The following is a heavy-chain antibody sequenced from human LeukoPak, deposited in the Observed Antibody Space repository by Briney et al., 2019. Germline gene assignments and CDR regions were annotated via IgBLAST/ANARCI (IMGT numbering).Heavy chain of an antibody. J-gene: IGHJ3*02. Sequence: SQTLSLTCAISGDSVPSNSTACNWIRQSPSRGLEWLGRTYHRSKWYSDYAVSVKSRITINPDTSKNQFSLQLNSVTPEDTAVYYCARGGQGDGYSADETFDIWGQGTMVTVSS. V-gene: IGHV6-1*01. D-gene: IGHD5-24*01. CDR2: TYHRSKWYS. CDR3: ARGGQGDGYSADETFDI. CDR1: GDSVPSNSTA.